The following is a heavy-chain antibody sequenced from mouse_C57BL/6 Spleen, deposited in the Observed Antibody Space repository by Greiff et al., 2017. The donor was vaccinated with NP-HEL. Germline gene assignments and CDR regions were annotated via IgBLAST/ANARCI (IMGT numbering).Heavy chain of an antibody. CDR1: GYTFTSYW. Sequence: QVQLKQPGAELVRPGSSVKLSCKASGYTFTSYWMHWVKQRPIQGLEWIGNIDPSYSETHYNQKFKDKAKLTVDKSSSTAYMQLSSLTSEDYAVYYCAREGTAQPYYFDYWGQGTTLTVSS. CDR3: AREGTAQPYYFDY. CDR2: IDPSYSET. J-gene: IGHJ2*01. V-gene: IGHV1-52*01. D-gene: IGHD3-2*02.